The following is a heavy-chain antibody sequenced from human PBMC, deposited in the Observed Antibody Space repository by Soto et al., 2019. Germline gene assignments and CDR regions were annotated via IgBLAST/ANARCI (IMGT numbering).Heavy chain of an antibody. CDR2: TYYRFRWHT. V-gene: IGHV6-1*01. Sequence: QVQLQQSGPGLVKPSQTLSLTCAISRDSVSSNDATWDWIRQSPSRGLEWLGRTYYRFRWHTDYAISVKSLKSINPDTSYLHASLQLNSVIPDDTAVYYCAILIGNSLLVSWGQGTLVSVSS. CDR1: RDSVSSNDAT. CDR3: AILIGNSLLVS. J-gene: IGHJ5*01. D-gene: IGHD3-16*01.